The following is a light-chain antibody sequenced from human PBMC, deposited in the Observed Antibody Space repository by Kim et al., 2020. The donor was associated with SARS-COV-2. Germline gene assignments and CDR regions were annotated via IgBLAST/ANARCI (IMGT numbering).Light chain of an antibody. CDR3: QQYDAH. Sequence: ALAASVGDSVTITCRASQSIDRWLAWYQQKPGKAPKLLISAASTLESGVPSRFSGSRSGTEFTLTISSLQPDDSATYYCQQYDAHFGGGTKVDIK. J-gene: IGKJ4*01. V-gene: IGKV1-5*01. CDR2: AAS. CDR1: QSIDRW.